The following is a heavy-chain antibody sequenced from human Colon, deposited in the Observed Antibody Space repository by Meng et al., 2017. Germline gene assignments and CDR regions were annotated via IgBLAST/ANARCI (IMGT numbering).Heavy chain of an antibody. CDR3: ARGVDAGVDY. D-gene: IGHD7-27*01. CDR1: GYPFNSLH. Sequence: QVQLVQSGAEVKMPGASVQVSCNNSGYPFNSLHINWVRPATGQGLEWMGWMNPKSGDTGLAQKFQGRLTLTRDTSMNTAYMELSSLTSEDTAVYYCARGVDAGVDYWGQGTLVTVSS. V-gene: IGHV1-8*01. J-gene: IGHJ4*02. CDR2: MNPKSGDT.